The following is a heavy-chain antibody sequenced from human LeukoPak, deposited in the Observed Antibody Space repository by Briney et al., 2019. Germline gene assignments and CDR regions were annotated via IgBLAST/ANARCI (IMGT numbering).Heavy chain of an antibody. J-gene: IGHJ4*02. CDR3: ARTPGIRIPGDFDY. CDR1: GYTFTSYG. Sequence: GASVKVSCKASGYTFTSYGISWVRQAPGQGLEWMGWISAYNGNTNYAQKLQGRVTMTTDTSTSTAYMELRSLRSDDTAVYYCARTPGIRIPGDFDYWGQGTLVTVSS. V-gene: IGHV1-18*01. D-gene: IGHD1-14*01. CDR2: ISAYNGNT.